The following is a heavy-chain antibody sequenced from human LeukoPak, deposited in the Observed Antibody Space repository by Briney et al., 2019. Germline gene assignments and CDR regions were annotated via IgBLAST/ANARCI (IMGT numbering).Heavy chain of an antibody. CDR3: ATTLRSGSYYFDS. Sequence: GGSLRLSCAASGFTFSDYAMSWVRQPPGKGLEWVSTISGSGDYAYYADSVRGRFTISRDNSKNTLYLQMNSLRVEDTAVYYCATTLRSGSYYFDSWGQGTLVTVSS. CDR1: GFTFSDYA. CDR2: ISGSGDYA. D-gene: IGHD1-26*01. V-gene: IGHV3-23*01. J-gene: IGHJ4*02.